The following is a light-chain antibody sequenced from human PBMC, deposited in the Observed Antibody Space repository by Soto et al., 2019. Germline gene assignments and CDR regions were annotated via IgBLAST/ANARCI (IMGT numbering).Light chain of an antibody. CDR3: QQVDAYPST. CDR1: QGISSF. J-gene: IGKJ4*01. Sequence: IQLTQSPSSLSASVGDRVTITCRASQGISSFLAWYQQKPGKAPNLLIYAASTLQTGVPSRFSGGGPGTDFTLTIDNLQPEDFATYYCQQVDAYPSTFGGGTKVE. V-gene: IGKV1-9*01. CDR2: AAS.